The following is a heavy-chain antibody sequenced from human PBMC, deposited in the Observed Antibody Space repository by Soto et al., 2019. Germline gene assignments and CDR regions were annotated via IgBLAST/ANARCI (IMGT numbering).Heavy chain of an antibody. D-gene: IGHD2-2*01. J-gene: IGHJ3*02. CDR2: IIPIFGTA. CDR3: ARSEYQLLSSRRSNHDAFDI. CDR1: GGTFSSYP. Sequence: SVEVSCKASGGTFSSYPISWVLQAPGQGLEWMGGIIPIFGTANYAQKFQGRVTITADESTSTAYMELSSLRSEDTAVYYCARSEYQLLSSRRSNHDAFDIWGQGTMVTVSS. V-gene: IGHV1-69*01.